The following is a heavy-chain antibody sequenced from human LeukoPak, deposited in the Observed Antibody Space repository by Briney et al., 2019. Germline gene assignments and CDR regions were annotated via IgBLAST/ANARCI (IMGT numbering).Heavy chain of an antibody. CDR1: GFTFSSFW. V-gene: IGHV3-74*01. J-gene: IGHJ4*02. Sequence: HAGGSLSLSCAGFGFTFSSFWMPWVPQAPGKGLVWVSRINSDGSSTSYADSVKGRFTISRDNAKNTLYLQMNSLRAEDTAVYYCARGPSRFGELSGGNWGQGTLVTVSS. CDR2: INSDGSST. D-gene: IGHD3-10*01. CDR3: ARGPSRFGELSGGN.